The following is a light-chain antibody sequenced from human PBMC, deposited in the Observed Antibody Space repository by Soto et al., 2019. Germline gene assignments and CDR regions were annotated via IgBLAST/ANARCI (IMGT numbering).Light chain of an antibody. CDR3: TSYRDTSTLGV. V-gene: IGLV2-14*01. CDR1: SSDVGGYNY. J-gene: IGLJ1*01. Sequence: QSVLAQPASVSGSPGRAITISCTGTSSDVGGYNYVSWYQQHPGKAPTMIIYEVTNRPSGVSDRFSGSKSGNTAFLTISGLQAEDEADYFCTSYRDTSTLGVFGNGTKVTVL. CDR2: EVT.